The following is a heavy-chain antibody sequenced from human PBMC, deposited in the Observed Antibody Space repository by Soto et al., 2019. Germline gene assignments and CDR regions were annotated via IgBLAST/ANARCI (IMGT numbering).Heavy chain of an antibody. D-gene: IGHD6-6*01. V-gene: IGHV3-33*01. CDR1: GFTFSRYG. Sequence: QVQLVESGGGVVQPGRSLRLSCAASGFTFSRYGMHWVRQAPGKGLEWVAVTWYDGSKKYYEESVKGRFTISRDNSKNPLYLQMSSLRAEDTAVYYCARDQGSSTSSGGVLGMDVWGQGTTVTVSS. J-gene: IGHJ6*02. CDR2: TWYDGSKK. CDR3: ARDQGSSTSSGGVLGMDV.